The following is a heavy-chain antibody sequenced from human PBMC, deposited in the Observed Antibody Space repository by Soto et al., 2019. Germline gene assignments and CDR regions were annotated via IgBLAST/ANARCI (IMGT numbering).Heavy chain of an antibody. J-gene: IGHJ6*03. V-gene: IGHV3-66*01. D-gene: IGHD2-15*01. CDR1: GFAAGSKY. CDR2: SNNVGSI. Sequence: GESLRLSSAASGFAAGSKYMSWDRPPPGRETEWVAPSNNVGSIHYSETVKGRFTISRDSSKNALELKCNSQRAEDTAVYYCVRDDVCCGGGRCFGVRMDVWGKGTTVTVSS. CDR3: VRDDVCCGGGRCFGVRMDV.